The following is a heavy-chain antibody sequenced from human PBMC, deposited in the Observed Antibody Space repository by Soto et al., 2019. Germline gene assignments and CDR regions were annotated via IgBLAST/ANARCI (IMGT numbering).Heavy chain of an antibody. J-gene: IGHJ4*02. Sequence: PGGSLRLSCAASGFTFSSYWMHWVRQAPGKGLVWVSRIYSDGSSTTYADSVKGRFTISRDNAKNTLYLQVNSLRAEDTAVYYCARAPGGNKKPPANSFHYCGRGTLVTVSS. CDR3: ARAPGGNKKPPANSFHY. CDR1: GFTFSSYW. CDR2: IYSDGSST. D-gene: IGHD5-18*01. V-gene: IGHV3-74*01.